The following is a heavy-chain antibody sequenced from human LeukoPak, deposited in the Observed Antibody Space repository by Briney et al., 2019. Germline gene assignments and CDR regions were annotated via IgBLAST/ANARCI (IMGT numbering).Heavy chain of an antibody. D-gene: IGHD6-19*01. J-gene: IGHJ4*02. Sequence: PSETLSLTCAVYGGSFSGYYWSWIRQPPGKGLEWIGEINHSGSTNYNPSLKSRVTISVDTSKNQFSLKLSSVTAADTAVYYCARSRPWLPNSFFDYWGQGTLVTVSS. CDR1: GGSFSGYY. CDR2: INHSGST. CDR3: ARSRPWLPNSFFDY. V-gene: IGHV4-34*01.